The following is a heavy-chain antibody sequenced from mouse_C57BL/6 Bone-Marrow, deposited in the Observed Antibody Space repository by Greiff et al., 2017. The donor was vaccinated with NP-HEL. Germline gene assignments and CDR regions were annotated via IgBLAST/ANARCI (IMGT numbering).Heavy chain of an antibody. Sequence: EVQGVESGGGLVQSGRSLRLSCATSGFTFSDFYMEWVRQAPGKGLEWIAASRNKANDYTTEYSASVKGRFIVSRDTSQSILYLQMNALRAEDTAIYYCARDYGYDGTGSAMDYWGQGTSVTVSS. D-gene: IGHD2-2*01. J-gene: IGHJ4*01. CDR3: ARDYGYDGTGSAMDY. CDR1: GFTFSDFY. V-gene: IGHV7-1*01. CDR2: SRNKANDYTT.